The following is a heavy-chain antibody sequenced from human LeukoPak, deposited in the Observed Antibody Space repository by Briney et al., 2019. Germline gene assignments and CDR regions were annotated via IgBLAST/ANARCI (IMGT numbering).Heavy chain of an antibody. D-gene: IGHD2-2*01. V-gene: IGHV3-30-3*01. J-gene: IGHJ6*02. CDR3: ARDKAGDCSSTSCYYYYYGMDV. CDR2: ISYDGSNK. Sequence: PGGSLRLSCAASGFTFSSYAMHWVRQAPGKGLEWVAVISYDGSNKYYADSVKGRFTISRDNSKNTLYLQMNSLRAEDTAVYYCARDKAGDCSSTSCYYYYYGMDVWGQGTTVTVSS. CDR1: GFTFSSYA.